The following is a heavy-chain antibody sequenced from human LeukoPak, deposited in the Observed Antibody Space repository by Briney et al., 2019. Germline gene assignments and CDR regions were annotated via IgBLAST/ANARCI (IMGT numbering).Heavy chain of an antibody. D-gene: IGHD5-12*01. CDR3: AKSRSGYALFDY. CDR1: GFTFSSRDW. J-gene: IGHJ4*02. V-gene: IGHV3-7*01. Sequence: PGGSLRLSCVASGFTFSSRDWMTWVRQAPGKGLEWVANIKQDGSEKNYVDSVKGRFTISRDNAKNSVDLQMNSLRVEDTAVYYCAKSRSGYALFDYWGQGTLVTVSS. CDR2: IKQDGSEK.